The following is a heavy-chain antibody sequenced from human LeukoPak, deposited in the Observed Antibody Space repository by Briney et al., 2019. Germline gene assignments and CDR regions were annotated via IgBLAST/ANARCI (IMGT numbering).Heavy chain of an antibody. CDR2: IRYDGSNK. D-gene: IGHD5-12*01. CDR1: GFTFSSYG. J-gene: IGHJ4*02. V-gene: IGHV3-30*02. Sequence: PGGSLRLSCAASGFTFSSYGMHWVRQAPGKGLEWVAFIRYDGSNKYYADSVKGRFTISRDNSRNTLYLQMNSLRADDTAVYYCAKGLSGYDLRDGFDCWGQGTLVTVSS. CDR3: AKGLSGYDLRDGFDC.